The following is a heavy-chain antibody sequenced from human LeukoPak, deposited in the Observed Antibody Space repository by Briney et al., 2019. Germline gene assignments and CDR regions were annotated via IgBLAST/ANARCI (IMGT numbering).Heavy chain of an antibody. Sequence: GGSLRLSCAASGFTVRSNYMSWVRQAPGKGLEWVSVIYSGETTYYAEAMRGRFTIFRDNSKNTLYLQMNSLGAEDTAVYYCARERYYYDTTGALDYWGQGTLVTVSS. J-gene: IGHJ4*02. CDR3: ARERYYYDTTGALDY. V-gene: IGHV3-66*02. D-gene: IGHD3-22*01. CDR2: IYSGETT. CDR1: GFTVRSNY.